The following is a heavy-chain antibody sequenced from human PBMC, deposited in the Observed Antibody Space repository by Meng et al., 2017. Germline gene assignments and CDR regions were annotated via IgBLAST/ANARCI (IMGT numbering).Heavy chain of an antibody. CDR3: AGYAGGNWSYYFDY. CDR2: IYYSGST. V-gene: IGHV4-59*01. D-gene: IGHD2-21*01. CDR1: GGSISSYY. Sequence: SETLSLTCTVSGGSISSYYWSWIRQPPGKGLEWIGYIYYSGSTNYNPTLKSRVTISVDTSKNQFSLKLSSVTAADTAVYYCAGYAGGNWSYYFDYWGQGTLVTVSS. J-gene: IGHJ4*02.